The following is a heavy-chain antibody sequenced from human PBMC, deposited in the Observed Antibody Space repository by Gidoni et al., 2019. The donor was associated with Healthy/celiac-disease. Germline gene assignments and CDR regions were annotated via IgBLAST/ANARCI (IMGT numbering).Heavy chain of an antibody. CDR1: GFTFPSCD. Sequence: QVQLLHPGAKVKKPGASVKVSCKCSGFTFPSCDINWVRQATGQGLEWMGWMNPNSGNTGYAQKFQGRVTMTRNNSISTAYMELSSLRSEDTAVYYCARVGCSGGSCYSGRDWFDPWGQGTLVTVSS. CDR3: ARVGCSGGSCYSGRDWFDP. CDR2: MNPNSGNT. V-gene: IGHV1-8*01. J-gene: IGHJ5*02. D-gene: IGHD2-15*01.